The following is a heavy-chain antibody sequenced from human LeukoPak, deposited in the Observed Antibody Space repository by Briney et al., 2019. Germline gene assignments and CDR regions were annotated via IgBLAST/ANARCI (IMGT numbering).Heavy chain of an antibody. J-gene: IGHJ4*02. CDR1: GFTFSSYG. D-gene: IGHD3-10*01. CDR2: IRYDGSNK. Sequence: GGSLRLSCAASGFTFSSYGMHWVRQAPGKGLEWVAFIRYDGSNKYYADSVKGRFTISRDNSKNTLYLQMNSLRAEDTAVYYCARGDYYGAGSYSSHYFDYWGQGTLVTVSS. CDR3: ARGDYYGAGSYSSHYFDY. V-gene: IGHV3-30*02.